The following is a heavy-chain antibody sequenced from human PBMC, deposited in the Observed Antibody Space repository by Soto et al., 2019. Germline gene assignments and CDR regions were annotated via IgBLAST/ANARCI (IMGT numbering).Heavy chain of an antibody. CDR1: GYTFTSYA. CDR3: ARDPFAPTRFDY. CDR2: INAGNGNT. V-gene: IGHV1-3*01. J-gene: IGHJ4*02. Sequence: ASVKVSCKASGYTFTSYAMHWARQAPGQRLEWMGWINAGNGNTKYSQKFQGKVTITRDTSASTAYMELSSLRSEDTAEYYCARDPFAPTRFDYWGQGTLVTVSS. D-gene: IGHD3-10*01.